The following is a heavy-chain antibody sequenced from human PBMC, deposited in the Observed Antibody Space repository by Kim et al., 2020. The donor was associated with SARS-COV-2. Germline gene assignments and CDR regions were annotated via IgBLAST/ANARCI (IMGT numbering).Heavy chain of an antibody. V-gene: IGHV3-15*01. CDR3: TTDPFSTYYDFWSGGGRDY. Sequence: GGSLRLSCAASGFTFSNAWMSWVRQAPGKGLEWVGRIKSKTDGGTTDYAAPVKGRFTISRDDSKNTLYLQMNSLKTEDTAVYYCTTDPFSTYYDFWSGGGRDYWGQGTLVTVSS. J-gene: IGHJ4*02. D-gene: IGHD3-3*01. CDR2: IKSKTDGGTT. CDR1: GFTFSNAW.